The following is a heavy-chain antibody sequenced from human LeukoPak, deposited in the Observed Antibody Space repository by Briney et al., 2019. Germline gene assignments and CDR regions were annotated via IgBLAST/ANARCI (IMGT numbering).Heavy chain of an antibody. D-gene: IGHD3-10*02. CDR2: IYYSWST. CDR1: GGSISSYY. Sequence: SETPSLTCAVSGGSISSYYWNWIRQPPGKGLDGMGYIYYSWSTYYNPSLNSRVTISIATSKTQLSLQLRSVTAADPAVYYCATDVRGLVPYYFDFWGQGTLVTVSS. V-gene: IGHV4-59*01. J-gene: IGHJ4*02. CDR3: ATDVRGLVPYYFDF.